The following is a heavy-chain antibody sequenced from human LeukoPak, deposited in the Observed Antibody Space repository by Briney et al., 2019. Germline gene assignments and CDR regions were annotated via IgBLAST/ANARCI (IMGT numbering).Heavy chain of an antibody. CDR2: FDPEDGET. V-gene: IGHV1-24*01. J-gene: IGHJ3*02. CDR1: GYTLTELS. Sequence: ASVKVSCKVSGYTLTELSMHWVRQAPGKGLEWMGGFDPEDGETIYAQKFQGRVTMTEDTSTDTAYMELGSLRSEDTAVYYCATAIGWELLPGAFDIWGQGTMVTVSS. CDR3: ATAIGWELLPGAFDI. D-gene: IGHD1-26*01.